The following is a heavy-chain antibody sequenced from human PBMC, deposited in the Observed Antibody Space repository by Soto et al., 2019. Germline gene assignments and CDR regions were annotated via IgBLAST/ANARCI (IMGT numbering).Heavy chain of an antibody. V-gene: IGHV4-59*01. D-gene: IGHD6-19*01. CDR1: GGSISSYY. CDR2: IYYSGST. J-gene: IGHJ4*02. CDR3: ARARKHSSGWDY. Sequence: SETLSLTCTVSGGSISSYYWSWIRQPPGKGLEWIGYIYYSGSTNYNPSLKSRVTISVDTSKNQFSLKLSSVTAADTAVYYCARARKHSSGWDYWGQGALVTVSS.